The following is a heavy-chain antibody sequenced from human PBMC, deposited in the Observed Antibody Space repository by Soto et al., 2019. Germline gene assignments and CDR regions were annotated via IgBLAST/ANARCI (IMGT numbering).Heavy chain of an antibody. D-gene: IGHD2-2*01. J-gene: IGHJ4*02. V-gene: IGHV3-23*01. CDR2: ISGSGGST. CDR1: GFTFSSYA. CDR3: AKDLSNPDESYPVPAAMVGDDY. Sequence: PGGSLRLSCAASGFTFSSYAMSWVRQAPGKGLEWVSAISGSGGSTYYADSVKGRFTISRDNSKDTLYLQMNSLRAEDTAVYYCAKDLSNPDESYPVPAAMVGDDYWGQGTLVTVSS.